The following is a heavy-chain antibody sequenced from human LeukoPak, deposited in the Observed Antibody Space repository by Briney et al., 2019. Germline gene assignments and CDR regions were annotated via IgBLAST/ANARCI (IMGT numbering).Heavy chain of an antibody. CDR3: ARVDGSPDY. Sequence: VASVKVSCKASEYTFTSYDINWVRQATGQGLEWMGWMNTKSGNTGHAQKFQGRVTITRDTSISTVYMELSSLRSEDTAVYFCARVDGSPDYWGQGTLVTVSS. J-gene: IGHJ4*02. D-gene: IGHD2-15*01. CDR2: MNTKSGNT. CDR1: EYTFTSYD. V-gene: IGHV1-8*01.